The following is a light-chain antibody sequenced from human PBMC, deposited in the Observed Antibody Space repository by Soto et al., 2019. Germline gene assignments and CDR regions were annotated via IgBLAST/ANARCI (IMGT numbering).Light chain of an antibody. J-gene: IGLJ2*01. CDR2: DVY. V-gene: IGLV2-11*01. CDR3: CSEAGSYTLL. Sequence: QSALTQPRSVSGSPGQSVTISCTGTSNDVGYYNYVSWYQQHPGKGPKLLIYDVYKRPPGVPARFSGSKSGNTASLTISGLQAEDEADYHCCSEAGSYTLLFGGGTKLTVL. CDR1: SNDVGYYNY.